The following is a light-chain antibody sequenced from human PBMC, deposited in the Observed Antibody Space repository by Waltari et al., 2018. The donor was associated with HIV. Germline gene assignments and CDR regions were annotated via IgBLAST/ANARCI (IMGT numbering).Light chain of an antibody. CDR2: RNH. CDR3: SAWDSSLAALL. V-gene: IGLV10-54*01. Sequence: QAGLTPPPSVSKELRPTATPTCTGNSNNVGGPGAARLQQHQGHPPKPLSDRNHNRPSGISEGFSASRSGNTASLTITGLQPEDEADYYCSAWDSSLAALLFGGGTKLAVL. J-gene: IGLJ3*02. CDR1: SNNVGGPG.